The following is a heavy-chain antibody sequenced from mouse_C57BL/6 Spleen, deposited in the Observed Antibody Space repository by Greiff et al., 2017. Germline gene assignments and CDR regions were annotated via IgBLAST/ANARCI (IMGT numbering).Heavy chain of an antibody. V-gene: IGHV1-22*01. CDR3: ARGYGSSYWYFDV. J-gene: IGHJ1*03. D-gene: IGHD1-1*01. Sequence: VQLKQSGPELVKPGASVKMSCKASGYTFTDYNMHWVKQSHGKSLEWIGYINPNNGGTSYNQKFKGKATLTVNKSSSTAYMELRSLTSEDSAVYYCARGYGSSYWYFDVGGTGTTVTVSS. CDR2: INPNNGGT. CDR1: GYTFTDYN.